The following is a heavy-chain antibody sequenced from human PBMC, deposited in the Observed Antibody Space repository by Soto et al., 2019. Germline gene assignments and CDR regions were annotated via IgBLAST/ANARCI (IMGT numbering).Heavy chain of an antibody. CDR1: GGSISSGGYY. CDR2: IYYSGST. V-gene: IGHV4-31*03. Sequence: QVQLQESGPGLVKPSQTLSLTCTVSGGSISSGGYYWSWIRQHPGKGLEWIGYIYYSGSTYYNPSLARRATISVHTSKHHVSLQLRSVTAAGTAVYYCARESYGDYVTLPNPDVFDIWGQGTMVTVSS. D-gene: IGHD4-17*01. CDR3: ARESYGDYVTLPNPDVFDI. J-gene: IGHJ3*02.